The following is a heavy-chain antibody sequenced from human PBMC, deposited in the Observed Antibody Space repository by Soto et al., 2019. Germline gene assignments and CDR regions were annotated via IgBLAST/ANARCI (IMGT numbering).Heavy chain of an antibody. J-gene: IGHJ4*02. V-gene: IGHV3-53*01. CDR1: GFTVSRYD. D-gene: IGHD5-12*01. Sequence: QLVESGGGLFQAGGSTRLSCLASGFTVSRYDMAWVRQAPGKGLEWASIIQTGGATYYTDSAQGGFTISRDNSRNTVYLQMSSLRVEDTGVYSCVRVLYDSGVVDFWGQGSPITVS. CDR2: IQTGGAT. CDR3: VRVLYDSGVVDF.